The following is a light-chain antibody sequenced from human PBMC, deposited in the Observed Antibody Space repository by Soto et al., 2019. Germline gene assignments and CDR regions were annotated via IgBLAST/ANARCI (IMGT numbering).Light chain of an antibody. CDR1: QSVSSK. CDR2: GAS. Sequence: EIVITQSPSTLSVSPGEGATLSCRASQSVSSKLAWYQQKPGQAPRLLIYGASNRATGIPARFSGSGSGTDFTLTISSLEPEDFAVYYCQQRSNWPPFGGGTKVDIK. CDR3: QQRSNWPP. V-gene: IGKV3-11*01. J-gene: IGKJ4*01.